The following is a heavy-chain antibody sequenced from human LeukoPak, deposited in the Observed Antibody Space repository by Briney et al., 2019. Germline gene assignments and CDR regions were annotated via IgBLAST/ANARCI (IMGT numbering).Heavy chain of an antibody. J-gene: IGHJ3*02. CDR3: ARQTSQDAFDI. CDR2: IYDSGTT. CDR1: GGSISSYH. Sequence: SETLSLTCTVSGGSISSYHWSWIRQSPGKGLEWMGNIYDSGTTNYNPSLKSRVTISVDTSKNQFSLKLSSVTAADTAVYYCARQTSQDAFDIWGQGTMVTVSS. V-gene: IGHV4-59*01.